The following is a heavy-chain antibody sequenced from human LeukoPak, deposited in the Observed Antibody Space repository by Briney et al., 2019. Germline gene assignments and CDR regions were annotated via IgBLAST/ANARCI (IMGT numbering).Heavy chain of an antibody. CDR2: IIPSGSTT. J-gene: IGHJ4*02. D-gene: IGHD5-24*01. CDR1: GFTFSTYG. CDR3: ARDRGWIQFED. Sequence: GGTLRLSCVASGFTFSTYGMSWVRQAPGKGLEWVSGIIPSGSTTYYADSVKGRFTISRDNSKNTVYLQINSLRDEDTAVYYCARDRGWIQFEDWGQGTLVTVSS. V-gene: IGHV3-23*01.